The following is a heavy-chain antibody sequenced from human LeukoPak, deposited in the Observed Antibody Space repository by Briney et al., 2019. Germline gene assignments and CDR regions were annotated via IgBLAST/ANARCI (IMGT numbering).Heavy chain of an antibody. Sequence: ASVKVSCKASGYTFTSYGITWGRQAPGQGLEWMGWISAYNGNTNYAQKVQGRVTMTTDTSTSTAYMELRSLRSDDTDVYYCARVSHYYGSEIEYWGQGTLVTVSS. CDR2: ISAYNGNT. J-gene: IGHJ4*02. CDR3: ARVSHYYGSEIEY. V-gene: IGHV1-18*01. D-gene: IGHD3-10*01. CDR1: GYTFTSYG.